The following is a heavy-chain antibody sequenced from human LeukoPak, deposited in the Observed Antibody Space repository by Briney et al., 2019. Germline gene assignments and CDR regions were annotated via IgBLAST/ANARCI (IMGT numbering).Heavy chain of an antibody. J-gene: IGHJ4*02. Sequence: PSETLSLTCAVYGGSFSGYYWSWIRQPPGKGLEWIGEINHSGSTYYNPSLKSRVTISVDTSKNQFSLKLSSVTAADTAVYYCARVGGTTPGDYFDYWGQGTLVTVSS. D-gene: IGHD3-10*01. CDR3: ARVGGTTPGDYFDY. V-gene: IGHV4-34*01. CDR1: GGSFSGYY. CDR2: INHSGST.